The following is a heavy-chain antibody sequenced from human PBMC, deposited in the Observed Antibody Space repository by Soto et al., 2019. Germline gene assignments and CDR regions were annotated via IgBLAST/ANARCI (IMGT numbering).Heavy chain of an antibody. D-gene: IGHD6-19*01. J-gene: IGHJ3*02. CDR2: INAGNGNT. CDR3: ARDRDSGWYFAFDI. V-gene: IGHV1-3*01. CDR1: GYTFTSYA. Sequence: QVQLVQSGAEVKKPGASVKVSCKASGYTFTSYAMHWVRQAPGQRLEWMGWINAGNGNTKYSQKFQGRVTITRDTSASTDYMELSSLRSEDTAVYYCARDRDSGWYFAFDIWGQGTMVTVSS.